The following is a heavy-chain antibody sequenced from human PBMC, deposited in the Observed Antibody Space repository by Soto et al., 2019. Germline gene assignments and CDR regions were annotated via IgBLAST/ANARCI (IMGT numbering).Heavy chain of an antibody. V-gene: IGHV4-30-4*01. D-gene: IGHD6-6*01. J-gene: IGHJ4*02. CDR3: ARVGSCIAVRPFDY. Sequence: SETLSLTCTVSGGSISSGDYYWSWIRQPPGKGLEWIGYIYYSGSTYYNPSLKSRVTISLDTSKNQFSLKLSSVTAADTAVYYCARVGSCIAVRPFDYWGQRTLVTVSS. CDR1: GGSISSGDYY. CDR2: IYYSGST.